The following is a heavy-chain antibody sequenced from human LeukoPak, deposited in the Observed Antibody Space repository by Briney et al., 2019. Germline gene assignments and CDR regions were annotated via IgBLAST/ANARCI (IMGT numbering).Heavy chain of an antibody. CDR2: ISGDGGST. J-gene: IGHJ4*02. CDR1: GFTLDDYA. V-gene: IGHV3-43*02. Sequence: PGGSLRLSCAASGFTLDDYAMHWVRQPPGKGLEWVSLISGDGGSTSYADSVKGRFTISRDNSKNSLFLQMNSLRTEDTALYYCAKESASRYYYETSGFDYWGQGTLVTVSS. CDR3: AKESASRYYYETSGFDY. D-gene: IGHD3-22*01.